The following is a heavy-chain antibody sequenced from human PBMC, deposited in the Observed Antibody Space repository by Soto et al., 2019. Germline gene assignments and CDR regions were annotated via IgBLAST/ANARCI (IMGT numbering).Heavy chain of an antibody. CDR2: INHSGST. Sequence: SETLSLTCAVYGGSFSDYYWSWIRQPPGKGLEWIGEINHSGSTKYNPSLKSRVTISVDMSKNQFSLKLSSVTAADTAVYYCARGRRNRMVRGAGAASWGQGTLVTVSS. J-gene: IGHJ5*02. CDR1: GGSFSDYY. D-gene: IGHD3-10*01. CDR3: ARGRRNRMVRGAGAAS. V-gene: IGHV4-34*01.